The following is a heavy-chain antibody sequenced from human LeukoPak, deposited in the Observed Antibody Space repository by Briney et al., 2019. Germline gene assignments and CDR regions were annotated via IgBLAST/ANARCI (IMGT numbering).Heavy chain of an antibody. D-gene: IGHD3-10*01. Sequence: ASVKVSCKVSGYTLTELSMHWVRQAPGKGLEWMGGFDPEDGETIYAQKFQGRVTMTEDTSTDTAYMELSSLRSEDTAVYYCAAYYGSGNDLDYWGQGTLVTASS. V-gene: IGHV1-24*01. CDR2: FDPEDGET. CDR3: AAYYGSGNDLDY. J-gene: IGHJ4*02. CDR1: GYTLTELS.